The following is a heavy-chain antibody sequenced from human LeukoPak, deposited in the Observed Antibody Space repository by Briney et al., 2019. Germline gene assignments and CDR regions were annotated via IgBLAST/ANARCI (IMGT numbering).Heavy chain of an antibody. Sequence: GGSLRLSCAGSGFIFSNYAMPWVRQAPGKGLEYVSAISGNGESPYYANSVKGRFTISRDNSKNMLYLQMGSLRPEDTALYFCASRYCSSTACYQFDYWGRGTLVTVSS. CDR3: ASRYCSSTACYQFDY. CDR1: GFIFSNYA. V-gene: IGHV3-64*01. J-gene: IGHJ4*02. D-gene: IGHD2-2*01. CDR2: ISGNGESP.